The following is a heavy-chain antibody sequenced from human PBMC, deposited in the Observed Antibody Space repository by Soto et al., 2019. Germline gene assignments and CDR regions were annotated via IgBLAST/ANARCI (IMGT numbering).Heavy chain of an antibody. J-gene: IGHJ4*02. CDR3: ARDHVRFYDFWSGYYIGDY. CDR1: GFTFSSYG. CDR2: IWYDGSNK. V-gene: IGHV3-33*01. D-gene: IGHD3-3*01. Sequence: GGSLRLSCAASGFTFSSYGMHWVRQAPGKGLEWVAVIWYDGSNKYYADSVKGRFTISRDNSKNTLYLQMNSLRAEDTAVYYCARDHVRFYDFWSGYYIGDYWGQGTLVTVSS.